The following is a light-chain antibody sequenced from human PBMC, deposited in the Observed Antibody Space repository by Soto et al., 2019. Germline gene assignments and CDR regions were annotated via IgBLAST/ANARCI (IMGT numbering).Light chain of an antibody. CDR1: SSDVGAYNY. Sequence: QSALTQPPSASGSPGQSVTISCTGSSSDVGAYNYVSWYQQHPGKVPKLLIYEVTKRPSGVPDRFSGSKSGNTDSLTVSGLQAEDEADYYRSSYAGSNNLPFGGGTKLTVL. V-gene: IGLV2-8*01. CDR2: EVT. CDR3: SSYAGSNNLP. J-gene: IGLJ3*02.